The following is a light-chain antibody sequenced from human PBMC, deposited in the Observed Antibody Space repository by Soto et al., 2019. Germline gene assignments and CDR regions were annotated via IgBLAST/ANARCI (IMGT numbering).Light chain of an antibody. V-gene: IGLV3-21*02. CDR3: QVWDSRISRHSV. Sequence: SYELTQPPSVSVAPGQTARITCGGSSIGSERVHWYQQKPGQAPVLVVHDDSDRPSGIPDRFSGSNSADTATLTISRVEAGDEADYYCQVWDSRISRHSVFGPGTKVTVL. CDR1: SIGSER. J-gene: IGLJ1*01. CDR2: DDS.